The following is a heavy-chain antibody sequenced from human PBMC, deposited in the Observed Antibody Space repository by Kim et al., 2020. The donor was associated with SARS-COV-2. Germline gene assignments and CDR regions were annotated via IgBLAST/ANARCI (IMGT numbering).Heavy chain of an antibody. CDR3: ARDQSAVTTGSIDY. CDR2: ISWNSGIL. D-gene: IGHD4-17*01. J-gene: IGHJ4*02. Sequence: GGSLRLSCAASGLSFDDNAMHWVRQVPGKGLEWVSSISWNSGILDYADSVKGRFTISRDNAKNSLYLQMNSLRAEDTALYYCARDQSAVTTGSIDYWGQGTLLTVSS. V-gene: IGHV3-9*01. CDR1: GLSFDDNA.